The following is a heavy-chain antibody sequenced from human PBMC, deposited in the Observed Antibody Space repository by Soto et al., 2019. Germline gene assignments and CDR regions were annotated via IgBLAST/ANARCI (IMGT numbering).Heavy chain of an antibody. J-gene: IGHJ6*02. CDR1: GFTLSDYA. Sequence: QVQLVESGGGVVQPGRSLRLSCAASGFTLSDYAVHWVRQAPGRGLEWMAAISYDGGTDYYADSVKGRFTISRDNSRKMVYLQMNNLRAVDTAVYSCARVVVPGSVNDGLDVWGPGTRVIISS. CDR2: ISYDGGTD. CDR3: ARVVVPGSVNDGLDV. V-gene: IGHV3-30-3*01. D-gene: IGHD2-15*01.